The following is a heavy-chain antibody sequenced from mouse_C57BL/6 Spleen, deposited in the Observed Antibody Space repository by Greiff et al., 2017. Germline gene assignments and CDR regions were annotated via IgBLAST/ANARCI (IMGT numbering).Heavy chain of an antibody. Sequence: EVNVVESGGGLVKPGGSLKLSCAASGFTFSSYAMSWVRQTPEKRLEWVATISDGGSYTYYPDNVKGRFTISRDNAKNNLYLQMSHLKSEDTAMYYCAREDYYGSSYGYWGQGTTLTVSS. CDR2: ISDGGSYT. CDR1: GFTFSSYA. J-gene: IGHJ2*01. CDR3: AREDYYGSSYGY. D-gene: IGHD1-1*01. V-gene: IGHV5-4*01.